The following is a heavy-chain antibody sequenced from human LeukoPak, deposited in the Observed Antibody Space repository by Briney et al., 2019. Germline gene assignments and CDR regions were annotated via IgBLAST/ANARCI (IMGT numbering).Heavy chain of an antibody. CDR1: GFTFSSFE. Sequence: GGSLRLSCAASGFTFSSFEMNWVRQAPGKGLEWVSWISSSGSTIKYADSVKGRFTISRDNAKNSLYLQMNSLRAEDTAVYYCARDYYYDSSGYSVFDYWGQGTLVTVSS. CDR2: ISSSGSTI. J-gene: IGHJ4*02. V-gene: IGHV3-48*03. D-gene: IGHD3-22*01. CDR3: ARDYYYDSSGYSVFDY.